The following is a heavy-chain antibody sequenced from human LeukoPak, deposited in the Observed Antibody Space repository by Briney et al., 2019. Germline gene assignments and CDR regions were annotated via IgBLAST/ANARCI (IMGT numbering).Heavy chain of an antibody. D-gene: IGHD1-1*01. CDR2: INSGGSST. Sequence: QAAGTLSLTCVASGFTLTSYCMHWVRQAPGKGLVWVSRINSGGSSTSYADSVRGRFTISRDNAKNTLYLQMNRLRVEDTAVYYCARVLLEREARWGQGTLVSVSS. V-gene: IGHV3-74*01. CDR1: GFTLTSYC. J-gene: IGHJ4*02. CDR3: ARVLLEREAR.